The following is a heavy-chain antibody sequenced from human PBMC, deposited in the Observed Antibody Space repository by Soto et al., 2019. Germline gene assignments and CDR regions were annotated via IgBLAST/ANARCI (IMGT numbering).Heavy chain of an antibody. J-gene: IGHJ6*02. Sequence: EVPLVESGGGLVRPGGSLRLSCVASRSAFSSYSISWVRQAPGKGLEWGSSISVSSSYIYYAASVQGRFIISRDNAAPSVYLQMKNLRADDTSVYYSATIQRSGQRWGMEVWGQGPRVSVSS. CDR3: ATIQRSGQRWGMEV. CDR2: ISVSSSYI. D-gene: IGHD6-19*01. CDR1: RSAFSSYS. V-gene: IGHV3-21*01.